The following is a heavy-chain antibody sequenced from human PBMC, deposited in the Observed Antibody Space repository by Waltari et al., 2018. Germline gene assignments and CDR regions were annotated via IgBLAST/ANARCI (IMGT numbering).Heavy chain of an antibody. CDR2: VDPEDGET. J-gene: IGHJ5*02. Sequence: EVQLVQSGAEVKKPGATVKISCKVSGYTFTDYYLHWVQPAPGKGLEWMGLVDPEDGETIYAEKFQGRVTITADTSTDTAYMELSSLRSEDTAVYYCATASRITIFGVVKRVWFDPWGQGTLVTVSS. V-gene: IGHV1-69-2*01. D-gene: IGHD3-3*01. CDR3: ATASRITIFGVVKRVWFDP. CDR1: GYTFTDYY.